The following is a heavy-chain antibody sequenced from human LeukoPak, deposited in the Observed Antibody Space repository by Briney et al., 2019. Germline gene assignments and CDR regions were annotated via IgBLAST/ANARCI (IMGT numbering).Heavy chain of an antibody. Sequence: GGSLRLSCAASGFAFSSSWMSWVRQAPGKGLEWVSAISGSGGSTYYADSVKGRFTISRDNSKNTLYLQMNSLRAEDTAVYYCAKDRGPYWNDDAFDIWGQGTMVTVSS. D-gene: IGHD1-1*01. V-gene: IGHV3-23*01. CDR2: ISGSGGST. J-gene: IGHJ3*02. CDR1: GFAFSSSW. CDR3: AKDRGPYWNDDAFDI.